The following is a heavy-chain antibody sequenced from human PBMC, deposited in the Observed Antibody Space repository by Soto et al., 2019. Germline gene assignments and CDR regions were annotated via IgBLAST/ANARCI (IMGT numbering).Heavy chain of an antibody. CDR2: INHSGST. D-gene: IGHD1-26*01. CDR3: ARGEYSGSSY. J-gene: IGHJ4*02. V-gene: IGHV4-34*01. Sequence: SETLSLTCAVYGGSFSGYYWSWIRQPPGKGLEWIGEINHSGSTNYNPSLKSRVTISVDTSKNQFSLKLSSVTAADTAVYYCARGEYSGSSYWGQGTLVTVSS. CDR1: GGSFSGYY.